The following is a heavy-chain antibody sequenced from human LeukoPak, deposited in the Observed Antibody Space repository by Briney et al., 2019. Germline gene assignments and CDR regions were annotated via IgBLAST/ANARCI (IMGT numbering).Heavy chain of an antibody. CDR2: INHSGNT. CDR3: ARGYGLHFDY. D-gene: IGHD4-17*01. J-gene: IGHJ4*02. CDR1: GGSFSGYY. V-gene: IGHV4-34*01. Sequence: SETLSLTCAVYGGSFSGYYWSWIRQPPGRGLEWIEEINHSGNTNYNPSLMSRVTLSVDTSKNQFSLKLTSVTAADTAVYYCARGYGLHFDYWGQGTLVTVSS.